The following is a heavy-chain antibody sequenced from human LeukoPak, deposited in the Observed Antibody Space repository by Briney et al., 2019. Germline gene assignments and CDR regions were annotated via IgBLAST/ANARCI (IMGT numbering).Heavy chain of an antibody. CDR2: VIPVFGAA. Sequence: SVTVSCTASGGTFSSSAINWVRQAPGQGLEWMGGVIPVFGAASYAQRFQGRVTITADESTSTVYMELSSLRSEDTAVYYCARDRGSSGWLPEDFDYWGQGTLVTVSS. D-gene: IGHD6-19*01. CDR3: ARDRGSSGWLPEDFDY. V-gene: IGHV1-69*13. CDR1: GGTFSSSA. J-gene: IGHJ4*02.